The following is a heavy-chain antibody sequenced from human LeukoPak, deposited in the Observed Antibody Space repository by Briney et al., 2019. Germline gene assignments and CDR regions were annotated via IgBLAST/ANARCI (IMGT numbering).Heavy chain of an antibody. D-gene: IGHD6-13*01. CDR1: GFTFGSSA. V-gene: IGHV3-23*01. J-gene: IGHJ4*02. Sequence: PGGSLRLSCAASGFTFGSSAMSWVRQAPGKGPEWVSTFSRGGPDTYYADSVKGRFTIFRDNSKNTLYLQMNSLRAEDTAVYYCAKGSLGSWYYFDYWGQGTLVTVSS. CDR2: FSRGGPDT. CDR3: AKGSLGSWYYFDY.